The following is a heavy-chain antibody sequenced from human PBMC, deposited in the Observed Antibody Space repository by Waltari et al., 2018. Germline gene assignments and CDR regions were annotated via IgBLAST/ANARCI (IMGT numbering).Heavy chain of an antibody. Sequence: QVQLVQSGAEVKKPGASVRVSCKASGYTFTSYDINWVRQATGQGLEWMGWMNPNIGETGYAQRFQGRLTMTRNTSISTAYMELSSLRSEDTAVYYCARVSSIAARRGYYWGQGTLVTVSS. J-gene: IGHJ4*02. D-gene: IGHD6-6*01. CDR3: ARVSSIAARRGYY. CDR2: MNPNIGET. CDR1: GYTFTSYD. V-gene: IGHV1-8*01.